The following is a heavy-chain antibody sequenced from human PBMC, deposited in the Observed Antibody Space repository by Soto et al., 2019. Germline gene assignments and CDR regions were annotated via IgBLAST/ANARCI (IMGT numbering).Heavy chain of an antibody. V-gene: IGHV3-66*01. CDR3: ARDGTSNWV. CDR2: IFSNGDT. D-gene: IGHD1-1*01. J-gene: IGHJ4*02. CDR1: GFTVINNY. Sequence: ELPLVASGGGLVQPGGSLRLSCAASGFTVINNYSRWVRQPTGKGLERVSLIFSNGDTRYADSVKGRFTISRDSSSNTLYLQMNSLRVEDTAVYYCARDGTSNWVGGQGIQVTVSS.